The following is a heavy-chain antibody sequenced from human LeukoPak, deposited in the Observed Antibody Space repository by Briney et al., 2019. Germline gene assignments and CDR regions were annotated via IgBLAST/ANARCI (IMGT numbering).Heavy chain of an antibody. V-gene: IGHV5-51*01. CDR1: GYIFTNYW. J-gene: IGHJ4*02. CDR3: ARRYSGYDYFLDS. CDR2: IYPGDSDT. Sequence: GESLKISCKGSGYIFTNYWIGWVRQMPGKGLEWMVIIYPGDSDTKYSPSFQGQVTISADKSISTAYLQWSSLKASDTAMYYCARRYSGYDYFLDSWGQGTLVTVSS. D-gene: IGHD5-12*01.